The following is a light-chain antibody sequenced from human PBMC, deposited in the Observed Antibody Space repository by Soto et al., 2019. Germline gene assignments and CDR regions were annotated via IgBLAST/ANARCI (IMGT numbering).Light chain of an antibody. V-gene: IGKV1-5*03. J-gene: IGKJ2*01. Sequence: DIQMTQFPSTLSASVGDRVTITCRASQSIGSWLAWYQQIPGKAPKILIYKASSLESGVPSRFSGSGSGTEFTLTISSLQPDDFATYYCQQYHNLYTFGQGTKVDIK. CDR3: QQYHNLYT. CDR1: QSIGSW. CDR2: KAS.